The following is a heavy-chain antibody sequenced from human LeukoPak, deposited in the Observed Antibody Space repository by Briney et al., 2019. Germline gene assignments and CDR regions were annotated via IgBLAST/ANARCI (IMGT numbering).Heavy chain of an antibody. V-gene: IGHV4-39*07. Sequence: SETLSLTCTVSGGSISSSSYYWGWIRQPPGKGLEWIGSIYYSGSTYYNPSLKSRVTISVDTSKNQFSLKLSSVTAADTAVYYCARTPLIAAADFDYWGQGTLVTVSS. CDR3: ARTPLIAAADFDY. D-gene: IGHD6-13*01. CDR1: GGSISSSSYY. J-gene: IGHJ4*02. CDR2: IYYSGST.